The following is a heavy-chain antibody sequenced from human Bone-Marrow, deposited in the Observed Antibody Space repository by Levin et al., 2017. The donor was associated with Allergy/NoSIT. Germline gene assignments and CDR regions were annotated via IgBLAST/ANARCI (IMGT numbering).Heavy chain of an antibody. D-gene: IGHD5-12*01. CDR3: AVDADIVGSMEASSFDI. CDR1: GFTFTDYY. Sequence: GGSLRLSCVASGFTFTDYYMSWIRQAPGKGPEWLSFISSSTQYSNYADSVKGRFTISRDNAKNSVFLQMNNLSPEDTAIYYCAVDADIVGSMEASSFDIWGQGTMVTVSS. CDR2: ISSSTQYS. V-gene: IGHV3-11*03. J-gene: IGHJ3*02.